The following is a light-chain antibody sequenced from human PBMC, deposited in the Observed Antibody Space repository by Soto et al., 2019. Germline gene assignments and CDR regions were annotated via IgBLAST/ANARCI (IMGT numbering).Light chain of an antibody. CDR3: TSYTATSTLEV. Sequence: QSALTQPASVSGSPGQSITICCTGTSSDIGGYNYVSWYQQHPGKAPKLIIFDVTYRPSGVSNRFSGSKSGNTASLTISGLQAEDEADYYCTSYTATSTLEVFGGGTKLTVL. CDR1: SSDIGGYNY. J-gene: IGLJ2*01. CDR2: DVT. V-gene: IGLV2-14*03.